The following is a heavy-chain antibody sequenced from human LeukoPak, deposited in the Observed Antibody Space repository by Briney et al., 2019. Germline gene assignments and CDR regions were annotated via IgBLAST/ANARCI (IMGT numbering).Heavy chain of an antibody. J-gene: IGHJ4*02. V-gene: IGHV4-34*01. Sequence: SETLSLTCAVYGGSFSGYYWSWIRQPPGKGLEWIGEINHSGSTNYNPSLKSRVTISVDTSKNQFSLKLSSVTAADTAVYYCARPSGYEYYFDYWGQGTLVTVSS. CDR2: INHSGST. CDR3: ARPSGYEYYFDY. CDR1: GGSFSGYY. D-gene: IGHD5-12*01.